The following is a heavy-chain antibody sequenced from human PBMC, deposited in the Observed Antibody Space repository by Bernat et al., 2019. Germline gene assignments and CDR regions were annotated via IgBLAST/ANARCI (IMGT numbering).Heavy chain of an antibody. CDR3: AKDQDQLPDC. Sequence: EVQLVESGGGVVQPGGSLRLSCAAPGFTFDDYAMHWVRQAPGKGLEWVSLISWDGGSTYYADSVKGRFTISRDNSKNSLYLQMNSLRAEDTALYYCAKDQDQLPDCWGQGTLVTVSS. CDR1: GFTFDDYA. J-gene: IGHJ4*02. CDR2: ISWDGGST. V-gene: IGHV3-43D*04. D-gene: IGHD2-2*01.